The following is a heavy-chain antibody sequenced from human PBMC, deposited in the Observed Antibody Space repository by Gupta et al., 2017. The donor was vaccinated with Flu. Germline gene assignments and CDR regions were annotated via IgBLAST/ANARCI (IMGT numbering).Heavy chain of an antibody. D-gene: IGHD3-16*01. CDR2: ISYRSGST. J-gene: IGHJ5*02. CDR1: SDYA. V-gene: IGHV3-23*01. Sequence: SDYAMSWVRQAPGKGPELVSSISYRSGSTSYADSVKGRFTISRDNSRSTLYLQMNSLRAEDTAVYDCAPNWGHIRVDSFDPWGQGTRVTVSS. CDR3: APNWGHIRVDSFDP.